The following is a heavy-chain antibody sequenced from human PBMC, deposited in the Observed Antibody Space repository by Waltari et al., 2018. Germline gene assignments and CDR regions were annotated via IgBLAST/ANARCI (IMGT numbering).Heavy chain of an antibody. CDR2: GAHSGGT. D-gene: IGHD2-8*01. Sequence: QVQLHESGPGLGKPSETLSLTCAVSGYPIGSGFYWGWIRQPPGKDLEWIGSGAHSGGTFANPSLKGRVTISMDPSKNQLSLKVTSVTAADTAIYYCARGGFDTNSYFDLWGRGTLVTVSS. CDR3: ARGGFDTNSYFDL. CDR1: GYPIGSGFY. J-gene: IGHJ2*01. V-gene: IGHV4-38-2*01.